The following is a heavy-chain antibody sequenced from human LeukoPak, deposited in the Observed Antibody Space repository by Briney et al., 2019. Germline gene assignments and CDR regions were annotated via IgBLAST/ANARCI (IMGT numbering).Heavy chain of an antibody. J-gene: IGHJ5*02. CDR1: GGSISSYY. CDR2: IYTSGST. D-gene: IGHD2-2*02. V-gene: IGHV4-4*07. Sequence: SETLSLTCTVSGGSISSYYWSWIRQPPGKGLEWIGRIYTSGSTNYNPSLKSRVTMSVDTSKNQFSLKLSSVTAADTAVYYCARYIKGYCSSTSCYTARQRGSWFDPWGQGTLVTVSS. CDR3: ARYIKGYCSSTSCYTARQRGSWFDP.